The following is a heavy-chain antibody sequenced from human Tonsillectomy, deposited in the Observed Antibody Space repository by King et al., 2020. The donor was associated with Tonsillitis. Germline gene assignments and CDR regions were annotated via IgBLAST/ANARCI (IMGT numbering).Heavy chain of an antibody. CDR1: GYSFSNYW. V-gene: IGHV5-51*01. CDR3: ARHQGYMDG. J-gene: IGHJ6*03. CDR2: IYPSDSDT. Sequence: QLVQSGAEVKKPGESLKISCQGSGYSFSNYWIGWVRQMPGKGLEWMGIIYPSDSDTRYSPSFQGQVTISADKSLRTAYLQWSSLQASDAAMYYCARHQGYMDGWGKGTTVTVSS.